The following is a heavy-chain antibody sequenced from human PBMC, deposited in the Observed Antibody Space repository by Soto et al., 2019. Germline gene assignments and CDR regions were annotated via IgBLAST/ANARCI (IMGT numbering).Heavy chain of an antibody. CDR2: MYYSGST. J-gene: IGHJ4*02. Sequence: QVQLRESGPGLVKLSQTLSLTCTVSGGSINSGGYYWNWIRQHPGKGLEWIGYMYYSGSTYYNPFLRSRVIISADTTESHCSLKLSSVTAADTAVYFCARGYRQSGYSSSWVFDYWGQGTLVNVSS. CDR1: GGSINSGGYY. D-gene: IGHD6-13*01. CDR3: ARGYRQSGYSSSWVFDY. V-gene: IGHV4-31*03.